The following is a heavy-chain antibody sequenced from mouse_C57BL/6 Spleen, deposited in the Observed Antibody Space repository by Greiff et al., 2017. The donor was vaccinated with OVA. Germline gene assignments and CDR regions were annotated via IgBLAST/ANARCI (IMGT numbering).Heavy chain of an antibody. CDR3: ARASYYGRGGYFDY. CDR1: GYTFTSYW. CDR2: IYPSDSET. D-gene: IGHD1-1*01. Sequence: QVQLQQPGAELVRPGSSVKLSCKASGYTFTSYWMDWVKQRPGQGLEWIGNIYPSDSETHYNQKFKDKATLTVDKSSSTAYMQLSSLTSEDSAVYYCARASYYGRGGYFDYWGQGTTLTVSS. V-gene: IGHV1-61*01. J-gene: IGHJ2*01.